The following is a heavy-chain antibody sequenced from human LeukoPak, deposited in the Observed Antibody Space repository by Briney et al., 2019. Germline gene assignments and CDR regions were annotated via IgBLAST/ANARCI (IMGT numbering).Heavy chain of an antibody. J-gene: IGHJ4*02. Sequence: GGSLRLSCAASGFTFSSYEMNWVRQAPGKGLAWVSYISSSGSTIYYVDSVKGRFTISRDNAKNSLYLQMNSLRAEDTAVYYCARDSESGWSDYWGQGTLVTVSS. CDR3: ARDSESGWSDY. CDR1: GFTFSSYE. V-gene: IGHV3-48*03. CDR2: ISSSGSTI. D-gene: IGHD6-19*01.